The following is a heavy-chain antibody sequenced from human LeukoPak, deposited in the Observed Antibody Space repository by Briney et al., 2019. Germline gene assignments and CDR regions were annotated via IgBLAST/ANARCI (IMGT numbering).Heavy chain of an antibody. CDR2: IIRSGIT. CDR1: GGSFSDSY. D-gene: IGHD5-24*01. Sequence: SDTLSLTCADFGGSFSDSYWSWIRQAPGKGLEWIGEIIRSGITNYNPALKSRATISIDTSKNQFSLTLSSVTAADTAVYFCARGNRAGYYDYWGQGTLVTVSS. J-gene: IGHJ4*02. V-gene: IGHV4-34*01. CDR3: ARGNRAGYYDY.